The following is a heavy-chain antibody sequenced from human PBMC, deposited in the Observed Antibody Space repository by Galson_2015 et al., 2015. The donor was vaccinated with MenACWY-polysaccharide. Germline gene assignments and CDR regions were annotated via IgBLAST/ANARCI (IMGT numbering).Heavy chain of an antibody. V-gene: IGHV3-7*01. D-gene: IGHD1-26*01. CDR2: IKYDGSVK. CDR3: ARDPEWGANDY. CDR1: GFMFSNSW. J-gene: IGHJ4*02. Sequence: SLRLSCAASGFMFSNSWMAWVRQAPGKGLEWVGNIKYDGSVKYYVDSVKGRFTISRDNAENSVYLQMSSLRAEDTAVYYCARDPEWGANDYWGQGTLVTVSS.